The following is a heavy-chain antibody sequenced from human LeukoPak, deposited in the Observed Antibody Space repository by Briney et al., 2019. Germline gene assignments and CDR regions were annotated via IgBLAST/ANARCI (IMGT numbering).Heavy chain of an antibody. D-gene: IGHD6-13*01. V-gene: IGHV1-2*02. Sequence: VASVKVSCKASGYTITSYYMHWVRQAPGQGLEWMGWINPNSGGTNYAQKFQGRVTMTRDTSISTAYMELSRLRSDDTAVYYCAREDSAAGTVFDYWGQGTLVTVSS. CDR2: INPNSGGT. CDR3: AREDSAAGTVFDY. CDR1: GYTITSYY. J-gene: IGHJ4*02.